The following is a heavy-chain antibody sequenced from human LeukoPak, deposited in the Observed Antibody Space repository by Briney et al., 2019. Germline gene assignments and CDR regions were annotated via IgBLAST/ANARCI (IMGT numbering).Heavy chain of an antibody. J-gene: IGHJ4*02. V-gene: IGHV5-51*01. Sequence: GESLKISFKGSGYRFTSYWIGWVRPMPGKGVGWMGIIYPGDYDTRYSPSFQGQVTISADKSISTAYLQWSSLKASDTAMYYCASPDRRDGYNFAVWGQGTLVTVSS. D-gene: IGHD5-24*01. CDR1: GYRFTSYW. CDR3: ASPDRRDGYNFAV. CDR2: IYPGDYDT.